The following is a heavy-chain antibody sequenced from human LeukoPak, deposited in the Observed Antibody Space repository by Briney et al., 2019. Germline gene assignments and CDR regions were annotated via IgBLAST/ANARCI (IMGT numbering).Heavy chain of an antibody. CDR2: SNAGNGNT. D-gene: IGHD4-23*01. J-gene: IGHJ4*02. Sequence: GASVKVSCKASGYTFTSYGISWVRQAPGQGLEWMGWSNAGNGNTKYSQEFQGRVTITRDTSASTTYMELGSLRSEDMAVYYCARGSLGGNLDYWGQGTLVTVSS. CDR1: GYTFTSYG. CDR3: ARGSLGGNLDY. V-gene: IGHV1-3*02.